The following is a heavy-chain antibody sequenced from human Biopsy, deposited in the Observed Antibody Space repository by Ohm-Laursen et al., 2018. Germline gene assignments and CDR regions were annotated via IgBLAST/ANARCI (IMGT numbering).Heavy chain of an antibody. CDR2: IDHTGGT. D-gene: IGHD1-26*01. CDR1: GASVKTSGYF. Sequence: SETLSLTCSVSGASVKTSGYFWAWIRQAPGKGLEWIGEIDHTGGTNYNPSLKSRVNISQDRSKNQFSLRLDSVTAADTAVYYCAGIVLGPTNDAFDIWGQGTMVTVSS. J-gene: IGHJ3*02. V-gene: IGHV4-39*07. CDR3: AGIVLGPTNDAFDI.